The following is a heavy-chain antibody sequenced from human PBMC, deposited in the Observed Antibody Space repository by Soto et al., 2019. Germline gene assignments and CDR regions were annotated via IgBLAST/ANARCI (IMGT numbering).Heavy chain of an antibody. CDR2: ISAYNGNT. D-gene: IGHD3-22*01. CDR1: GYTFTSYG. V-gene: IGHV1-18*04. Sequence: QVQLVQSGAEVKKPGASVKVSCKASGYTFTSYGISWVRQAPGQGLEWMGWISAYNGNTNYAQKLQGRVTMTTDTSTSTAYMELRSLRSDDTAVYYCAKEVVVWTSLHYFDYWGQGTLVTVSS. J-gene: IGHJ4*02. CDR3: AKEVVVWTSLHYFDY.